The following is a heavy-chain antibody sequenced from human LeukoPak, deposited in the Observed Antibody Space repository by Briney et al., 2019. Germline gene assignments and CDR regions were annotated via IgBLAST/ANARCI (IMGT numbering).Heavy chain of an antibody. CDR2: INPSGGST. V-gene: IGHV1-46*01. CDR1: GYTFTSYY. CDR3: ARGDLEWLLPGPLGMDV. Sequence: ASVKVSCKASGYTFTSYYMHWVRQAPGQGLEWMGIINPSGGSTSYAQKFQGRVTMTRDTSTSTVYMELSSLRSEDTAVYYCARGDLEWLLPGPLGMDVWGQGTTVTVSS. J-gene: IGHJ6*02. D-gene: IGHD3-3*01.